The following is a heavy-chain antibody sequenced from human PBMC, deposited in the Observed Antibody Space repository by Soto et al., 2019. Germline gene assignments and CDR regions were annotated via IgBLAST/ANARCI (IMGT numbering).Heavy chain of an antibody. CDR3: AQYCSGRTCGH. V-gene: IGHV3-23*01. CDR1: GFTFSSYG. J-gene: IGHJ4*02. Sequence: EVQLLESGGGMVQPGGSLRLSCAASGFTFSSYGMTWVRQAPGKGLEWVSAISDSGGTTYYADSVRGRFTIARDNSKNTLYLQMNSLRAEDTAVYYSAQYCSGRTCGHWGQETLVTVSS. CDR2: ISDSGGTT. D-gene: IGHD2-15*01.